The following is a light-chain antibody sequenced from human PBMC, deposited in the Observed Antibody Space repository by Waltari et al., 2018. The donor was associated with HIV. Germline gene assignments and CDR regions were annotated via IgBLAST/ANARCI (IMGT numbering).Light chain of an antibody. Sequence: QSVLTQPPSASGTPGQRVTISCSGSSSNIGSKYVYWYQQLPGTAPKLFIYRNNLRPSGVPDRFSGSKSGTSASLAISGLRSEDEADYYCAAWDDSLSVVYVFGTGTKVTVL. CDR3: AAWDDSLSVVYV. CDR1: SSNIGSKY. CDR2: RNN. J-gene: IGLJ1*01. V-gene: IGLV1-47*01.